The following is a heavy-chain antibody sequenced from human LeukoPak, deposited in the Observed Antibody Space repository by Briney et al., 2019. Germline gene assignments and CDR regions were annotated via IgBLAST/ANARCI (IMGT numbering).Heavy chain of an antibody. CDR1: GFTFSNYA. CDR2: ISGTSHST. Sequence: GGSLRLSCVASGFTFSNYAMTWVRQAPGKGLEWVSSISGTSHSTYHADSVKGRFTVSRDNSKSMLFLQMNSLTVEDTAVYFCARKHCGDDCYPYYSDYWGQGTLVTVSS. CDR3: ARKHCGDDCYPYYSDY. D-gene: IGHD2-21*02. J-gene: IGHJ4*02. V-gene: IGHV3-23*01.